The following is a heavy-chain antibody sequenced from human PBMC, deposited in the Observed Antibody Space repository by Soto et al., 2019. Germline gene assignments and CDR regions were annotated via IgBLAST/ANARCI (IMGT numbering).Heavy chain of an antibody. D-gene: IGHD1-26*01. V-gene: IGHV4-39*01. Sequence: SEPMCLTCTVAEGSIRSIGYCWGWISKPPGKGLEWIGSIYYSGSTYYNPALKSRVTISVDTSKNQFSLKLSSVTAADTAVYYCARLGWEMATIYYGMEVWGQGTTVTVSS. CDR1: EGSIRSIGYC. J-gene: IGHJ6*02. CDR2: IYYSGST. CDR3: ARLGWEMATIYYGMEV.